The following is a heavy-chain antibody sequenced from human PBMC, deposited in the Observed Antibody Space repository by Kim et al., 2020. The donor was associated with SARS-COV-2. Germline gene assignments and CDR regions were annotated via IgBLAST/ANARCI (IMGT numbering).Heavy chain of an antibody. V-gene: IGHV4-61*02. CDR1: GGSISSGSYY. Sequence: SETLSLTCTVSGGSISSGSYYWSWIRQPAGKGLEWIGRIYTSGSTNYNPSLKSRVTISVDTSKNQFSLKLSSVTAADTAVYYCAREEGGYGSGSYWLDPWGQGTLVTVSS. J-gene: IGHJ5*02. CDR2: IYTSGST. CDR3: AREEGGYGSGSYWLDP. D-gene: IGHD3-10*01.